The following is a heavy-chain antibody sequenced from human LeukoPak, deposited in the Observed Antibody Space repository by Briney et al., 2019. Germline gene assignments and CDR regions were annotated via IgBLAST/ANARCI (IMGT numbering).Heavy chain of an antibody. CDR1: GGTFSSYA. V-gene: IGHV1-69*01. CDR2: VIPIFDTT. Sequence: SVNVSCKASGGTFSSYAISWVRQAPGQGLEWMGGVIPIFDTTNHAQEFQGRVTITADESTSTAYMELSSLRSEDTAVYYCATARPRSWYNWFDPWGQGTLVTVSS. J-gene: IGHJ5*02. CDR3: ATARPRSWYNWFDP. D-gene: IGHD6-13*01.